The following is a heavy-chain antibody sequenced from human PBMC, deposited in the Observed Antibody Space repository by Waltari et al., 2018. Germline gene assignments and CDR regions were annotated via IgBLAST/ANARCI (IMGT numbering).Heavy chain of an antibody. V-gene: IGHV3-48*03. J-gene: IGHJ4*02. Sequence: EVQLVESGGALVQPGGSLRLSCAASGFTFSSSEMNWVRQAPGKGLEWVSYISATGRTIYYADSRRGRFTISRDNAKTSVYLQMNSLRAEDTAVYYCALIDKWGQGTLVTVAS. CDR3: ALIDK. CDR1: GFTFSSSE. CDR2: ISATGRTI.